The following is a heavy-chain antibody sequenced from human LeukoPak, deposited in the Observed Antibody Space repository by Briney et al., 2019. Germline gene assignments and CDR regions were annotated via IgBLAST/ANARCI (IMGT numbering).Heavy chain of an antibody. V-gene: IGHV1-69*04. CDR1: GGTFSSYA. CDR2: IIPILGIA. D-gene: IGHD5-18*01. J-gene: IGHJ5*02. Sequence: ASVKVSCKASGGTFSSYAISRVRQAPGQGLEWMGRIIPILGIANYAQKFQGRVTITADKSTSTAYMELSSLRSEDAAVYYCARDAGTAMVPNWFDPWGQGTLVTVSS. CDR3: ARDAGTAMVPNWFDP.